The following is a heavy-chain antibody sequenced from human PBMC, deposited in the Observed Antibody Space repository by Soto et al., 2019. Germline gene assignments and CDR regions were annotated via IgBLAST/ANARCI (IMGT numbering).Heavy chain of an antibody. CDR3: ARVGQLVGYSSYNMDV. Sequence: QVQLLQSGAEVKRPGASVKVSCKASGYTFTNYGITWVRQAPGQGLEWMGWIGPYNGNTHYTQRLQGRVTMTTDTPRCTVCREGRGLRSDDTAVYYCARVGQLVGYSSYNMDVWATGPRVTVPS. D-gene: IGHD6-6*01. V-gene: IGHV1-18*01. J-gene: IGHJ6*03. CDR2: IGPYNGNT. CDR1: GYTFTNYG.